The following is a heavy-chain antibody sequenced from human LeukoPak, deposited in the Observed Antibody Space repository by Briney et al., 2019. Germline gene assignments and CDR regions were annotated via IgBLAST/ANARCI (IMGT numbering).Heavy chain of an antibody. CDR2: IYYSGST. V-gene: IGHV4-59*01. CDR3: ARRYSYGYYFDY. D-gene: IGHD5-18*01. J-gene: IGHJ4*02. CDR1: GGSISSYY. Sequence: SETLSLTCTVSGGSISSYYWSWIRQPPGKGLEWIGYIYYSGSTNYNPSLKSRVTISVDTSKNQFSLKLSSVTAADTAVYYCARRYSYGYYFDYWGQGTLVTVFS.